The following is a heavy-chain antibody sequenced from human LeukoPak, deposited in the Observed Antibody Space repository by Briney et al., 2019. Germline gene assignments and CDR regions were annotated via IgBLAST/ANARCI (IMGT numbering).Heavy chain of an antibody. V-gene: IGHV3-30*18. D-gene: IGHD1-1*01. J-gene: IGHJ4*02. CDR2: ISYDGSNK. Sequence: GGSLRLSCAASGFTFSSYAMSWVRQAPGKGLEWVAVISYDGSNKYYADSVKGRFTISRDNSKNTLYLQMNSLRAEDTAVYYCAKGGGQLDNPNFDYWGQGTLVTVSS. CDR1: GFTFSSYA. CDR3: AKGGGQLDNPNFDY.